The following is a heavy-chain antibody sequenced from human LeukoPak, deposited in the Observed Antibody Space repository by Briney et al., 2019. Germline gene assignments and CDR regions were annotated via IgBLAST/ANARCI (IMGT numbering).Heavy chain of an antibody. Sequence: SGGSLRLSCAASGFTFGSYAMHWVRQAPGKGLEWVAVISYDGSNKYYADSVKGRFTISRDNSKNTLYLQMNSLRAEDTAVYYCARGLLGYFDYWGQGTLVTVSS. CDR2: ISYDGSNK. J-gene: IGHJ4*02. D-gene: IGHD1-26*01. V-gene: IGHV3-30-3*01. CDR1: GFTFGSYA. CDR3: ARGLLGYFDY.